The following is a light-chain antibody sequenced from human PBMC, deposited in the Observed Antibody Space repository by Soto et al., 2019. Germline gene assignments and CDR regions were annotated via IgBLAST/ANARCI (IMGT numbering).Light chain of an antibody. CDR3: SSETNSKTLL. J-gene: IGLJ2*01. V-gene: IGLV2-14*01. Sequence: QSVLTQPVSVSGSPGQSITISCTGTSSDVGSYNTVSWYQQHPGKVPKLMIYEVSNRPSGVSNRFSASKSGNTASLTISGLQAEDEADYYCSSETNSKTLLFGGGTMLTVL. CDR1: SSDVGSYNT. CDR2: EVS.